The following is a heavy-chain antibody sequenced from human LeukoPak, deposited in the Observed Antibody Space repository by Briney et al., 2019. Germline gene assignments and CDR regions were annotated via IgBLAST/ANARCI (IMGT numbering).Heavy chain of an antibody. CDR3: ARIMGGYYYYYYIDV. V-gene: IGHV4-59*01. CDR2: IYYSGRT. J-gene: IGHJ6*03. D-gene: IGHD3-16*01. Sequence: PSETLYLTCTVSGASFSSNYWSWIRQPPGKGLEWIGYIYYSGRTNYNPSLKSRVTISVDTSKNQLSLKLSSVTAADMAVYYCARIMGGYYYYYYIDVWGKGTTVTISS. CDR1: GASFSSNY.